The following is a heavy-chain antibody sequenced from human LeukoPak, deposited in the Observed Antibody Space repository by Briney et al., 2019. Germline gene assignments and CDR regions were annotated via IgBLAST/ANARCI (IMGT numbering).Heavy chain of an antibody. Sequence: GASVTVSCTASGGTFSSYAISWVRQAPGQGLEWMGGIIPIFGTANYAQKFQGRVTITADESTSTAYMELSSLRSEDTAVYYCASGSTYYYDSSGYYHWGQGTLVTVSS. CDR2: IIPIFGTA. V-gene: IGHV1-69*13. CDR3: ASGSTYYYDSSGYYH. D-gene: IGHD3-22*01. CDR1: GGTFSSYA. J-gene: IGHJ5*02.